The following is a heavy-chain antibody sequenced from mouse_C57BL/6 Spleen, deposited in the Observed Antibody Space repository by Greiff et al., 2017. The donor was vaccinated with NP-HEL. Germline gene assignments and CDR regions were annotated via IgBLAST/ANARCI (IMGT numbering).Heavy chain of an antibody. J-gene: IGHJ4*01. CDR2: IDPENGDT. CDR3: TTGYGYAYAMDY. Sequence: EVQLQQSGAELVRPGASVKLSCTASGFNIKDDYMHWVKQRPEQGLEWIGWIDPENGDTEYASKFQSKATITADTSSNTAYLQLSSLTSEDTAVYYCTTGYGYAYAMDYWGQGTSVTVSS. CDR1: GFNIKDDY. V-gene: IGHV14-4*01. D-gene: IGHD2-2*01.